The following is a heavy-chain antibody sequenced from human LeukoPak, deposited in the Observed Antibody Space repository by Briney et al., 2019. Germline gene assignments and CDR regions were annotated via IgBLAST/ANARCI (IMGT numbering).Heavy chain of an antibody. D-gene: IGHD1-7*01. CDR2: ISNDGSER. Sequence: PGGSLRLSCAGSGFTFSRFGMHWVRQAPGKGLEWVAVISNDGSERYYADSVKGRFTISRDKSKNTLYLQMNSLRAEDTAVYYCTKEGKTRNWNYFQAKPVFWGQGTLVTVSS. J-gene: IGHJ4*02. CDR1: GFTFSRFG. V-gene: IGHV3-30*18. CDR3: TKEGKTRNWNYFQAKPVF.